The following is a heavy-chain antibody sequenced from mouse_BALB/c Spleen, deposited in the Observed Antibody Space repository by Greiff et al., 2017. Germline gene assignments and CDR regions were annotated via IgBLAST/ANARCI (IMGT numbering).Heavy chain of an antibody. J-gene: IGHJ3*01. CDR3: ARRDYGGCWGFAD. Sequence: EVKLMESGPGLVKPSQSLSLTCTVTGYSFTSYYAWYWLQQFPGSKLEWRGYRSYSGSTSYNTSLKSHISITRDTAKNQFFLQLNSVTTEDTAACDCARRDYGGCWGFADWGQGTLVTVSA. CDR1: GYSFTSYYA. CDR2: RSYSGST. D-gene: IGHD1-1*01. V-gene: IGHV3-2*02.